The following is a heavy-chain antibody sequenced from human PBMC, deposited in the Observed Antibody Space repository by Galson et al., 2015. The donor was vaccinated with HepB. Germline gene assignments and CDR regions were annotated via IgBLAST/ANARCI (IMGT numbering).Heavy chain of an antibody. CDR1: GFTFSSYS. CDR3: ARSPRGFGELLNIDY. D-gene: IGHD3-10*01. Sequence: SLRLSCAASGFTFSSYSMNWVRQAPGKGLEWVSSISSSSYIYYADSVKGRFTISRDNAKNSLYLQMNSLRAEDTAVYYCARSPRGFGELLNIDYWGQGTLVTVSS. CDR2: ISSSSYI. J-gene: IGHJ4*02. V-gene: IGHV3-21*01.